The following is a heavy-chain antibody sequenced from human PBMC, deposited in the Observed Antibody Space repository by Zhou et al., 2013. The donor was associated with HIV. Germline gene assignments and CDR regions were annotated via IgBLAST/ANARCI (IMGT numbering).Heavy chain of an antibody. D-gene: IGHD2-2*01. Sequence: QVQVVQSGAEVKKPGSSVKVSCKVSGGTFTRYAIHWVRQAPGQGLEWMGRIIPIFGPTNYAQKFQGRVTITADESTNTAYMELSSLRSEDTAVYYCARSPIVVVPAAYYFDYWGQGTLVTVSS. CDR2: IIPIFGPT. CDR3: ARSPIVVVPAAYYFDY. V-gene: IGHV1-69*12. CDR1: GGTFTRYA. J-gene: IGHJ4*02.